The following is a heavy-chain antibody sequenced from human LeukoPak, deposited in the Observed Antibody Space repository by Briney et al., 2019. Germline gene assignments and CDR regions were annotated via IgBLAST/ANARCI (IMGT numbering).Heavy chain of an antibody. D-gene: IGHD1-26*01. Sequence: GGFLRLSCAASGFTSSSYAMSWVRQAPGKGLEWVSDISGSGGSTHYADSVKGRFTISRDNSKNTLYLQMNSLRAEDTAVYYCAKEIVGPTGSFDYWGQGTLVIVSS. J-gene: IGHJ4*02. V-gene: IGHV3-23*01. CDR3: AKEIVGPTGSFDY. CDR2: ISGSGGST. CDR1: GFTSSSYA.